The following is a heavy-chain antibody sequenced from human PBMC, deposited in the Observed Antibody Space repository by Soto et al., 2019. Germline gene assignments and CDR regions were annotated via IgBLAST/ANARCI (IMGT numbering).Heavy chain of an antibody. CDR1: GYTFSSYA. Sequence: QVHLVQSGAEVKKPGASVKVSCQASGYTFSSYALHWVRQAPGQSLEWMGWINAGYGNTKYSQKFQGRVTITRDTSATTAYMELISLRFEDTAVYYCAREMYYYDISGYSHNAFDIWGQGTMVTVSS. CDR2: INAGYGNT. J-gene: IGHJ3*02. V-gene: IGHV1-3*01. D-gene: IGHD3-22*01. CDR3: AREMYYYDISGYSHNAFDI.